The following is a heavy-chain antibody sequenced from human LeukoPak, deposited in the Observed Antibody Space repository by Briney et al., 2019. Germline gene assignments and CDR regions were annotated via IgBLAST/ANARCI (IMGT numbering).Heavy chain of an antibody. D-gene: IGHD1-1*01. Sequence: GGSLRLSCAASGFTFSSHAMCWVRQAPGKGLERVSRIDISGGSTYYADSVQGRFTISRDNSKNTLYLEMNSLRAEDTALYYCANEVRPNDYWGQGALVTVSS. CDR2: IDISGGST. CDR1: GFTFSSHA. CDR3: ANEVRPNDY. J-gene: IGHJ4*02. V-gene: IGHV3-23*01.